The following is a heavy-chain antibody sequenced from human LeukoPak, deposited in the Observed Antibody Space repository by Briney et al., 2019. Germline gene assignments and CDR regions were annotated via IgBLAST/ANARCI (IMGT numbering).Heavy chain of an antibody. D-gene: IGHD4-11*01. V-gene: IGHV3-7*01. CDR2: IKQDGSEK. CDR3: ARGVTTFDY. Sequence: QSGGSLRLSCAASGFTFSSYAMSWVRQAPGKGLEWVANIKQDGSEKYYVDSVKGRFTISRDNAKNSLYLQMNSLRAEDTAVYYCARGVTTFDYWGQGTLVTVSS. J-gene: IGHJ4*02. CDR1: GFTFSSYA.